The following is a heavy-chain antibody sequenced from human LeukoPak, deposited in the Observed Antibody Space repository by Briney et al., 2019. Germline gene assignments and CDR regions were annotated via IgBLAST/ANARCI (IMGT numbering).Heavy chain of an antibody. CDR2: ISSSSGFI. CDR3: AKRGYSGSDAFDM. D-gene: IGHD5-12*01. CDR1: GFPFSTYS. Sequence: PGGSLRLSCAASGFPFSTYSMNWVRQAPGKGLEWVSSISSSSGFIYYADSVKGRLTISRDNAKNSLYLQMNSLRAEDKAVYYCAKRGYSGSDAFDMWGQGTMVTVSS. V-gene: IGHV3-21*01. J-gene: IGHJ3*02.